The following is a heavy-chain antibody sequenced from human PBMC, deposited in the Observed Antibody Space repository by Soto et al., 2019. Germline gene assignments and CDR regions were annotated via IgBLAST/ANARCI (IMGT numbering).Heavy chain of an antibody. D-gene: IGHD3-16*01. J-gene: IGHJ3*01. CDR3: TREASTWGFAFDL. V-gene: IGHV3-23*01. CDR1: GYTFSNYA. CDR2: IFGSGAPT. Sequence: EVQLLESGRGLVQPGGSLRLSCAASGYTFSNYAMSWVRQAPGKGLQWVSTIFGSGAPTHYADSVKGRFAISRDNSNNTLFLQMNSLKDEDTAVYYCTREASTWGFAFDLWGQGTRVAVSS.